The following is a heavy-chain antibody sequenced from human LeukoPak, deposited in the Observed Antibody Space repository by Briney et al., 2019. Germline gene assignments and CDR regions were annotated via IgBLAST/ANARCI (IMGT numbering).Heavy chain of an antibody. D-gene: IGHD2-21*02. V-gene: IGHV4-59*08. CDR1: GGSISSYY. CDR2: IYYSGST. J-gene: IGHJ5*02. CDR3: ARIRGDCYSHGFDP. Sequence: SETLSLTCTVSGGSISSYYWSWIRQPPGKGLEWIGYIYYSGSTNYNPSLKSRVAISVDTSKNQFSLKLSSVTAADTAVYYCARIRGDCYSHGFDPWGQGTLVTVSS.